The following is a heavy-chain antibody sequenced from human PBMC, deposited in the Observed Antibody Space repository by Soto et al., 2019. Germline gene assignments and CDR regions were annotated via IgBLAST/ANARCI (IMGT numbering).Heavy chain of an antibody. CDR1: GFTFSSYA. J-gene: IGHJ4*02. CDR2: ISGSGDST. V-gene: IGHV3-23*01. CDR3: ATLSDGSGSYHFDY. D-gene: IGHD3-10*01. Sequence: GGSLRLSCAASGFTFSSYAMNWVRQAPGKGLEWVSVISGSGDSTYYADSVKGRFTISRDNSKNTLYLQMNSLRAEDTAVYYCATLSDGSGSYHFDYWGQGTLVTSPQ.